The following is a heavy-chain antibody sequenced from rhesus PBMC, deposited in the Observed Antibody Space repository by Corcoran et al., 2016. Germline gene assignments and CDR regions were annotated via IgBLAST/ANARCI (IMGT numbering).Heavy chain of an antibody. D-gene: IGHD5-42*01. V-gene: IGHV4S19*01. J-gene: IGHJ4*01. Sequence: QVQLQESGPGLVKPSETLSITCAVSAGSIRRRNGWSWIRQPPGNGLDWIGYISGSSGSTYYNPSLKSRVTISKDTSKNQFSLKLSSVTAADTAVYYCAREPGGISDYWGQGVLVTVSS. CDR1: AGSIRRRNG. CDR3: AREPGGISDY. CDR2: ISGSSGST.